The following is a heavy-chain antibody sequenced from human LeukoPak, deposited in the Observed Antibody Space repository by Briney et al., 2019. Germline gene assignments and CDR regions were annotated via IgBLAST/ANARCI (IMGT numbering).Heavy chain of an antibody. CDR2: INAGNGNT. V-gene: IGHV1-3*01. Sequence: GASVKVSCKASGYTFTSYAMHWVRQAPGQRLEWMGWINAGNGNTEYSQKFQGRVTITRDTSASTAYMELSSLRSEDTAVYYCARPRTLWFGELSLTYWGQGTLVTVSS. CDR1: GYTFTSYA. J-gene: IGHJ4*02. CDR3: ARPRTLWFGELSLTY. D-gene: IGHD3-10*01.